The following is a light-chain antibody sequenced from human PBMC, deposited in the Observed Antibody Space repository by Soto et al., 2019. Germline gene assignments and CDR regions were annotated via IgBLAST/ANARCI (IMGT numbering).Light chain of an antibody. J-gene: IGLJ2*01. CDR1: NSDVGSYNF. V-gene: IGLV2-23*02. CDR2: EVT. Sequence: QSALTQPASVSGSPGQSITISCTGTNSDVGSYNFVSWYQQHPGKAPKLMIYEVTKRPSGFSNRFSGSKSVNTASLTISGLQAEDEADYYCCSYAGGASAIFGGGTKVTVL. CDR3: CSYAGGASAI.